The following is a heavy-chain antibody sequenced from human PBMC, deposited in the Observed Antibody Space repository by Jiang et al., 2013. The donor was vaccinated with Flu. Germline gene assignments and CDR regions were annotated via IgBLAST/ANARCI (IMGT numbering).Heavy chain of an antibody. CDR2: ISDRGTT. Sequence: GSGLVKPSQTLSLTCSVSGGSINSGDNYWSWIRQLPGKGLEWIGYISDRGTTYYTPSLKSRITVSADTSKNQFSLDLSSVTAADTAVYFCARATAPYYFDNSGYYFYFDHWGRGVLVTVSS. CDR3: ARATAPYYFDNSGYYFYFDH. D-gene: IGHD3-22*01. CDR1: GGSINSGDNY. J-gene: IGHJ4*02. V-gene: IGHV4-30-4*08.